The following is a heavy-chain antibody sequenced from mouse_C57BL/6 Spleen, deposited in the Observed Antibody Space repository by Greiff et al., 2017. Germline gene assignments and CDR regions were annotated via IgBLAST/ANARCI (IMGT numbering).Heavy chain of an antibody. CDR3: ARGVGRTVVAPYYYAMDY. Sequence: EVKLVESGPELVKPGASVKISCKASGYSFTDYNMNWVKQSNGKSLEWIGVINPNYGTTSYNQKFKGKATLTVDQSSSTAYMQLNSLTSEDSAVYYCARGVGRTVVAPYYYAMDYWGQGTSVTVSS. CDR1: GYSFTDYN. V-gene: IGHV1-39*01. J-gene: IGHJ4*01. CDR2: INPNYGTT. D-gene: IGHD1-1*01.